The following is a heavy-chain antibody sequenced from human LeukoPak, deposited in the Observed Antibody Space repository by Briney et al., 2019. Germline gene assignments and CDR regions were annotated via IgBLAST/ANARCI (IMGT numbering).Heavy chain of an antibody. CDR2: IYYSGST. J-gene: IGHJ6*03. V-gene: IGHV4-59*01. D-gene: IGHD4-23*01. CDR1: GGSISSYY. Sequence: SETLSLTCTVSGGSISSYYWSWIRQPPGKGLEWMGYIYYSGSTNYNPSLKSRVTISVDTSKNQFSLKLSSVTAADTAVYYCARGLTTVGYYYYYMDVWGKGTTVTVSS. CDR3: ARGLTTVGYYYYYMDV.